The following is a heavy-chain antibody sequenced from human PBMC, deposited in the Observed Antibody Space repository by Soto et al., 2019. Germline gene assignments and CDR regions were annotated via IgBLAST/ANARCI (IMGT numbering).Heavy chain of an antibody. V-gene: IGHV3-74*01. CDR3: ARDLGGYASH. D-gene: IGHD3-16*01. Sequence: EVQLVESGGGLVQPGGSLRLSCAASGFTFSNYWIHWVRQAPGKGPVCVSRINTDGSTTNYADSVKSRFTISRDNAKNTLYLQTNRLGAEDTAVYYCARDLGGYASHWGKGTLVSVS. J-gene: IGHJ4*02. CDR1: GFTFSNYW. CDR2: INTDGSTT.